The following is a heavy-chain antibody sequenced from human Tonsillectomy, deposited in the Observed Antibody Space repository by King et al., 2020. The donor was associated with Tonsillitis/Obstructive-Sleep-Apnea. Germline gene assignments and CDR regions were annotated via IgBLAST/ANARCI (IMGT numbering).Heavy chain of an antibody. J-gene: IGHJ6*03. Sequence: VQLVESGAEGKKPGASVKVSCKASGYTFTNYYMHWVRQAPGQGLEWMGIINPRGGCIRNAQKFQGRVTMTRDTSTSTGYMELSSLGSEDTAVYYCARAAENSKYVANEGYYYYMDVWGKGTTVTVSS. D-gene: IGHD4-11*01. CDR3: ARAAENSKYVANEGYYYYMDV. CDR2: INPRGGCI. CDR1: GYTFTNYY. V-gene: IGHV1-46*01.